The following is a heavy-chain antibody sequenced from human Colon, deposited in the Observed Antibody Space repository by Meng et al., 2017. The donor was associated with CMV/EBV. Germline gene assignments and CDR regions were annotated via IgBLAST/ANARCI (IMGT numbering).Heavy chain of an antibody. CDR1: GCTVRSDF. CDR3: ARDKDGTYLDY. CDR2: LYNHGTV. Sequence: EAQLVESGGGLIQPGGALRLSCAASGCTVRSDFFSWVRQAPGRGLEWVSLLYNHGTVYYADSVKGRFTISRDNAKDTLYLEMNNLRAEDTAVYYCARDKDGTYLDYWGRGTLVTVSS. J-gene: IGHJ4*02. V-gene: IGHV3-53*01. D-gene: IGHD3-10*01.